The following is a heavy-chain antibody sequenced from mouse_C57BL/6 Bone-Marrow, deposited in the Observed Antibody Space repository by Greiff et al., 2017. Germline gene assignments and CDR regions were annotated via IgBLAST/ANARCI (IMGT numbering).Heavy chain of an antibody. J-gene: IGHJ3*01. V-gene: IGHV1-69*01. CDR1: GYTFPSYW. Sequence: VQLQQPGAELVMPGASVKLSCKASGYTFPSYWMHWVKQRPGPGLEWIGEIDPSDSYTNYNQKFKGKSTLTVAKSSITAYMQLSSLTSEDSAVYYCARSARACFAYWGQGTLVTVSA. CDR2: IDPSDSYT. CDR3: ARSARACFAY.